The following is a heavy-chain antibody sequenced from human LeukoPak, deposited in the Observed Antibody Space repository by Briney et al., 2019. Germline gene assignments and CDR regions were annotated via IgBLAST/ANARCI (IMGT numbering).Heavy chain of an antibody. D-gene: IGHD3-22*01. CDR1: GFSFSNYA. CDR3: ARAPYYYDSSGYFDY. J-gene: IGHJ4*02. Sequence: GGSLRLSCAASGFSFSNYAMNWVRQAPGRGLEWVSTVSGGGGTTHYADSVKGRFIISRDNSKNTLYLQMNSPRVEDTAVYYCARAPYYYDSSGYFDYWGQGTLLTVSS. CDR2: VSGGGGTT. V-gene: IGHV3-23*01.